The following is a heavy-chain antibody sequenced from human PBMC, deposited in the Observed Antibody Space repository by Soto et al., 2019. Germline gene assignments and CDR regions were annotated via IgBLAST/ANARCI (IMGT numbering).Heavy chain of an antibody. CDR1: GDSVSSNSAA. J-gene: IGHJ4*02. D-gene: IGHD6-19*01. Sequence: SQTLSLTCAISGDSVSSNSAAWNWIRQSPSRGLEWLGRTYYRSKWYNDYAVSVKSRITINPDTSKNQFSLQLNSVTPENTAVYYCARDSGVEAVAGRGYFDYWGQGTLVTVSS. V-gene: IGHV6-1*01. CDR3: ARDSGVEAVAGRGYFDY. CDR2: TYYRSKWYN.